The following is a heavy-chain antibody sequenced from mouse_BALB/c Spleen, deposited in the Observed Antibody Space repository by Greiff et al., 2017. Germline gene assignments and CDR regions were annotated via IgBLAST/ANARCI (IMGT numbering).Heavy chain of an antibody. CDR3: TRAYYGNLWYFDV. Sequence: QVQLKQSGAELVKPGASVKLSCKASGYTFTSYYMYWVKQRPGQGLEWIGGINPSNGGTNFNEKFKSKATLTVDKSSSTAYMQLSSLTSEDSAVYYCTRAYYGNLWYFDVWGAGTTVTVSS. V-gene: IGHV1S81*02. CDR1: GYTFTSYY. D-gene: IGHD2-10*01. J-gene: IGHJ1*01. CDR2: INPSNGGT.